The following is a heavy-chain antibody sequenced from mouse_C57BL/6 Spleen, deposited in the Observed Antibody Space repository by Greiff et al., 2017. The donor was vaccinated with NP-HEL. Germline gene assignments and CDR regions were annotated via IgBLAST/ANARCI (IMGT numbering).Heavy chain of an antibody. CDR3: TRGGWDEGGFDY. CDR1: GFTFSDAW. Sequence: EVKLVESGGGLVQPGGSMKLSCAASGFTFSDAWMDWVRQSPEKGLEWVAEIRNKANNHATYYAESVKGRFTISRDDSKSSVYLQMNSLRAEDTGIYYCTRGGWDEGGFDYWGQGTTLTVSS. V-gene: IGHV6-6*01. J-gene: IGHJ2*01. D-gene: IGHD4-1*01. CDR2: IRNKANNHAT.